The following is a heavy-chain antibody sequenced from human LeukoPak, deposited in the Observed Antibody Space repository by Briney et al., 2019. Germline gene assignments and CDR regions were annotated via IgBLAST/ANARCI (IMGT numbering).Heavy chain of an antibody. CDR1: GYTFTGYY. CDR3: ARERTMVRGVIDDY. J-gene: IGHJ4*02. D-gene: IGHD3-10*01. V-gene: IGHV1-2*02. CDR2: INPNSGGT. Sequence: ASVTVSCKASGYTFTGYYMHWVRQAPGQGLEWMGWINPNSGGTNYAQKFQGRVTMTRDTSISTAYMELSRLRSDDTAVYYCARERTMVRGVIDDYWGQGTLVTVSS.